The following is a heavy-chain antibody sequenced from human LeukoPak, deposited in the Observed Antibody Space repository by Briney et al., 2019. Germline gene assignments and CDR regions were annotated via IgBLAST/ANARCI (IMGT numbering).Heavy chain of an antibody. J-gene: IGHJ4*02. CDR2: VKHDGSET. Sequence: GGTLRLSCAASGFTFRNYWMSWIRQAPGKGLQWVANVKHDGSETYHVDAVKGRFSISRDNAGNSLYLQMNNLGAEDTAVYCCARGILGGTIGLNYWGQGILVTVSS. D-gene: IGHD1-26*01. CDR3: ARGILGGTIGLNY. CDR1: GFTFRNYW. V-gene: IGHV3-7*01.